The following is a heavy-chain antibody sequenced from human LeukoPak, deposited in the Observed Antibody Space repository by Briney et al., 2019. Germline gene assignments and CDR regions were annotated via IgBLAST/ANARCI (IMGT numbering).Heavy chain of an antibody. J-gene: IGHJ3*02. CDR1: GFTFSSYV. V-gene: IGHV3-20*04. Sequence: GGSLRLSCAASGFTFSSYVMNWVRQAPGKGLEWVSGINWNGGSTGYADSVKGRFTISRDNAKNSLYLQMNSLRAEDTALYYCARGGATVNAFDIWGQGTMVTVSS. CDR3: ARGGATVNAFDI. D-gene: IGHD1-26*01. CDR2: INWNGGST.